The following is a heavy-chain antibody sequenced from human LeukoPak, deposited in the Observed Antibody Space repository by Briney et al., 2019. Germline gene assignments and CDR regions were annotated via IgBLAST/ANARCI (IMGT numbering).Heavy chain of an antibody. CDR2: VNSDGTGT. CDR1: GFTFSSYW. J-gene: IGHJ6*03. CDR3: IRTLIVATSPYMDV. V-gene: IGHV3-74*01. Sequence: GGSLRLSCAASGFTFSSYWMHWVRQAPGNGLVWVSRVNSDGTGTTYADSVEGRFTISRDNAKNTVYLQMNSLRAEDTAIHYCIRTLIVATSPYMDVWGKGTTVTVSS. D-gene: IGHD5-12*01.